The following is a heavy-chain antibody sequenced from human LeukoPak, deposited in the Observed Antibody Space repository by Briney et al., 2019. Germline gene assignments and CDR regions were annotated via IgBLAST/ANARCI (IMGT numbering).Heavy chain of an antibody. CDR1: GGSISSYY. V-gene: IGHV4-59*01. Sequence: PSETLSLTCTVSGGSISSYYWSWIRQPPGKGLEWIGYIYYSGSTNYNPSLKSRVTISVDTSKNQFSLKLSSVTAADTAAYYCARAALVDSPLDYWGQGTLVTVSS. J-gene: IGHJ4*02. CDR2: IYYSGST. CDR3: ARAALVDSPLDY. D-gene: IGHD6-13*01.